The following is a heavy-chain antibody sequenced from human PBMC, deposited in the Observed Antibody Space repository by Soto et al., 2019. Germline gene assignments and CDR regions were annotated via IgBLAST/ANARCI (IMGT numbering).Heavy chain of an antibody. D-gene: IGHD6-6*01. CDR2: IYYSGST. J-gene: IGHJ4*02. V-gene: IGHV4-59*01. CDR3: ERMGHRSSYYYFDY. CDR1: GGSISSYY. Sequence: SETLSLTCTVSGGSISSYYWSWIRQPPGKGLEWIGYIYYSGSTNYNPSLKSRVTISVDTSKNQFSLKLSSVTAADTAVYYCERMGHRSSYYYFDYWGQGTLVTVSS.